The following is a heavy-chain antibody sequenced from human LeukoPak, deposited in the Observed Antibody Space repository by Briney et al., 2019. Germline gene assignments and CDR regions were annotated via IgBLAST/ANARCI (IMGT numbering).Heavy chain of an antibody. CDR1: GFTFSSYA. Sequence: GGSLRLSCAASGFTFSSYAMSWIRQAPGKGLEWVSYISSSGSTIYYADSVKGRFTISRDNAKNSLYLQMNSLRAEDTAVYYCARDRAAAGDDYWGQGTLVTVSS. CDR3: ARDRAAAGDDY. J-gene: IGHJ4*02. V-gene: IGHV3-11*01. CDR2: ISSSGSTI. D-gene: IGHD6-13*01.